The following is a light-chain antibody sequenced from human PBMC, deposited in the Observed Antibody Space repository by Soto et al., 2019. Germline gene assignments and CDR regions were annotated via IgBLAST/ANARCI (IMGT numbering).Light chain of an antibody. Sequence: DIEMTQFPYTLSASVGDRVTMTCRASQTISSRLAWYQQKPGKAPKRLIFAASNLQSGVPSRFSGSCSGTDFTLTISSLQAEDFATYYCQQNYINPPWAFGPGTKVDI. CDR2: AAS. J-gene: IGKJ1*01. V-gene: IGKV1-39*01. CDR3: QQNYINPPWA. CDR1: QTISSR.